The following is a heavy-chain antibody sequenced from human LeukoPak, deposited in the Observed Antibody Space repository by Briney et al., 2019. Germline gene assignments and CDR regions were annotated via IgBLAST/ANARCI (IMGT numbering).Heavy chain of an antibody. CDR1: GFTFSSHW. D-gene: IGHD6-13*01. V-gene: IGHV3-74*01. CDR3: ARAGEKQQLVRKYYCGMDV. CDR2: INSDGSSI. Sequence: GGSLRLSCAASGFTFSSHWMHWVRQAPGKGLVWVSRINSDGSSISYADSVKGRFTISRDNAKNTLYLQMNSLRAEDTAVYYCARAGEKQQLVRKYYCGMDVWGQGTTVTVSS. J-gene: IGHJ6*02.